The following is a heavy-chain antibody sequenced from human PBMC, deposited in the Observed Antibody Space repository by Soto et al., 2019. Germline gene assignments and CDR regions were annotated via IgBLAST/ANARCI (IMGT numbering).Heavy chain of an antibody. J-gene: IGHJ4*02. Sequence: SETLSLTCIVSGDSISSDNYSWGWIRQPPGKGLEWIGHMFYSGTTYYNPSLKSRVTISVDTSKNQFSLRLSSVTAADTAVYYCARRVRSSWPNFDDWGEGALVSVSS. CDR3: ARRVRSSWPNFDD. V-gene: IGHV4-39*01. CDR1: GDSISSDNYS. D-gene: IGHD3-3*01. CDR2: MFYSGTT.